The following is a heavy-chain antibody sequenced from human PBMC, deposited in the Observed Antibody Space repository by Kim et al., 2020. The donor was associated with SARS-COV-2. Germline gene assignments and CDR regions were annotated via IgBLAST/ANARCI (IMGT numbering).Heavy chain of an antibody. J-gene: IGHJ6*02. V-gene: IGHV1-18*04. D-gene: IGHD2-2*01. CDR2: ISAYNGNT. Sequence: ASVKVSCKASGYTFTSYGISWVRQAPGQGLEWMGWISAYNGNTNYAQKLQGRVTMTTDTSTSTAYMELRSLRSDDTAVYYCARVGYCSSTSCYLWAGYYYYGMDVWGQGTTVTVSS. CDR1: GYTFTSYG. CDR3: ARVGYCSSTSCYLWAGYYYYGMDV.